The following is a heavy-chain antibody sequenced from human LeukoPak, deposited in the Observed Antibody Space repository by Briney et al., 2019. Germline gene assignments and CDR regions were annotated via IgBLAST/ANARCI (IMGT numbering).Heavy chain of an antibody. J-gene: IGHJ4*02. CDR3: ARRSAAGFDY. CDR1: GFTFSSYS. CDR2: ISSSSYI. D-gene: IGHD6-13*01. Sequence: PGGSLRLSCAASGFTFSSYSMNWVRQAPGKGLEWVSSISSSSYIYYADSVKGRFTISRDNAKSSLYLQMNSLRAEDTAVYYCARRSAAGFDYWGQETLVTVSS. V-gene: IGHV3-21*01.